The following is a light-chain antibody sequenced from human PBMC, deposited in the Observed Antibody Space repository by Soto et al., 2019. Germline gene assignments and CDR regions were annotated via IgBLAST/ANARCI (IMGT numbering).Light chain of an antibody. V-gene: IGLV6-57*04. CDR3: QSYDSSTVV. CDR1: SGGIGSNY. CDR2: MDN. J-gene: IGLJ2*01. Sequence: KFMLTQAHSVSECPRKTVTISCTRSSGGIGSNYVQLYQQRPGRGPTAVFSMDNPRPSGVPDRFSGSVDTSSNSASLTISGLKTEDEADYYCQSYDSSTVVFGGGTKLTVL.